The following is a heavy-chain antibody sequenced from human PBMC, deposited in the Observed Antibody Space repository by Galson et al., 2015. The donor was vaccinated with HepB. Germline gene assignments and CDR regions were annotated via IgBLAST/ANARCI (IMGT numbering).Heavy chain of an antibody. CDR3: ARDQGKQWPPAGFDY. D-gene: IGHD6-19*01. V-gene: IGHV3-30-3*01. J-gene: IGHJ4*02. Sequence: SLRLSCAASGFTFTSYAMHWVRQAPGKGLEWVAVISYDESNKYYADSVKGRFTISRDNSKNTLYLQMNSLRAEDTAVYYCARDQGKQWPPAGFDYWGQGTLVTVSS. CDR2: ISYDESNK. CDR1: GFTFTSYA.